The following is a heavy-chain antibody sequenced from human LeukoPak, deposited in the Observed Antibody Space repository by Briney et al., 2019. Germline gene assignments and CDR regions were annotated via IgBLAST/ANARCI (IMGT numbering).Heavy chain of an antibody. CDR2: IKQDGSEK. V-gene: IGHV3-7*01. CDR1: GFTFSSHW. D-gene: IGHD5-24*01. Sequence: PGGSLRLXCAVSGFTFSSHWMSWVRQAPGKGLEWVANIKQDGSEKYYVDSVKGRFTISRDNAKKSLFLQMNSLRAEDTAVYYCARDGEMPTIYFDYWGQGTLVTVSS. J-gene: IGHJ4*02. CDR3: ARDGEMPTIYFDY.